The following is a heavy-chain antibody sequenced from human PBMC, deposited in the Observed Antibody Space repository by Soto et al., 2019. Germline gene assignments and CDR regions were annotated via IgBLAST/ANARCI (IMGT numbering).Heavy chain of an antibody. Sequence: QVQLQQWGAGLLKPSETLSLTCAVYGGSFSGYYWSWIRQPPGKGLEWIGEINHSGSTNYNPSLKRRVTISVDTSKNQFSLKLSSVTAADTAVYYCARERAGYSYGYNYYYYGMDVWGQGTTVTVSS. CDR1: GGSFSGYY. J-gene: IGHJ6*02. CDR2: INHSGST. CDR3: ARERAGYSYGYNYYYYGMDV. V-gene: IGHV4-34*01. D-gene: IGHD5-18*01.